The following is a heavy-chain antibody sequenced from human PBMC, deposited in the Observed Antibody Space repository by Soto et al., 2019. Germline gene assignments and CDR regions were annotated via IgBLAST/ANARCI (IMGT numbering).Heavy chain of an antibody. CDR3: ASHYDSSGYYYRGLDY. V-gene: IGHV1-69*12. D-gene: IGHD3-22*01. CDR2: FIPIFGTA. Sequence: QVQLVQSGAEVKKPGSSVKVSCKASAGTFSSYAISWVRQAPGQGLEWMGGFIPIFGTADYAQKFQGRVTITADESTSTGNMELSSLRSEDTAAYYCASHYDSSGYYYRGLDYWGQGTLVTVSS. CDR1: AGTFSSYA. J-gene: IGHJ4*02.